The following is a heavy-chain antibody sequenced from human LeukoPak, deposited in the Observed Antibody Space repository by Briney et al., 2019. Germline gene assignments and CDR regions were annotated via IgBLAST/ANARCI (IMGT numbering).Heavy chain of an antibody. D-gene: IGHD3-22*01. CDR1: GITLSNYG. CDR2: ISDSGGRT. Sequence: AGGSLRLSCAVSGITLSNYGMSWVRQAPGRGLEWVAGISDSGGRTNYADPVKGRFTISRDNPKNTLYLQMNSLRPEDTAVYFCAKRGVVIRVILVGFHKEANYFDSWGQGALVTVSS. J-gene: IGHJ4*02. V-gene: IGHV3-23*01. CDR3: AKRGVVIRVILVGFHKEANYFDS.